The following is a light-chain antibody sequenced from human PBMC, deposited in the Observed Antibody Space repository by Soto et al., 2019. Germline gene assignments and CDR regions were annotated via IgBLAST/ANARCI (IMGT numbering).Light chain of an antibody. CDR1: QSVSSN. V-gene: IGKV3-20*01. CDR2: ATS. CDR3: QQYGSSPLIT. J-gene: IGKJ3*01. Sequence: EIVMTQSPATLSVSPGERASLSCRASQSVSSNLAWYQQKPGQTPRLLIYATSTRATGIPDRFSGSGSGTDFTLTISRLEPEDFAVYYCQQYGSSPLITFGPGTKVDIK.